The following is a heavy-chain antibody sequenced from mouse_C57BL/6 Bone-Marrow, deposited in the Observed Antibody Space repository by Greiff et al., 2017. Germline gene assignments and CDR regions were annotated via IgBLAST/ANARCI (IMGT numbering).Heavy chain of an antibody. D-gene: IGHD2-12*01. J-gene: IGHJ2*01. CDR3: ARLRRRRYYFDY. V-gene: IGHV5-6*01. CDR1: GFTFSSYG. Sequence: EVKVVESGGDLVKPGGSLKLSCAASGFTFSSYGMSWVRQTPDKRLEWVATISSGGSYTYYPDSVKGRFTISRDNAKNTLYLQMSSLKSEDTAMYYCARLRRRRYYFDYWGQVTTLTVSS. CDR2: ISSGGSYT.